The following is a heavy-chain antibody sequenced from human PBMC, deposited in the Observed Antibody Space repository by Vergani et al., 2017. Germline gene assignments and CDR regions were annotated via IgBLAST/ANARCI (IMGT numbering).Heavy chain of an antibody. J-gene: IGHJ4*02. CDR1: GGSFSGYY. Sequence: QVQLQQWGAGLLKPSETLSLTCAVYGGSFSGYYWSWIRQHPGKGLEWIGYIYYSGSTYYNPSLKSRVTISVDTSKNQFSLKLSSVTAADTAVYYCARCRNIVVLDYWGQGTLVTVSS. CDR3: ARCRNIVVLDY. V-gene: IGHV4-34*01. D-gene: IGHD5-12*01. CDR2: IYYSGST.